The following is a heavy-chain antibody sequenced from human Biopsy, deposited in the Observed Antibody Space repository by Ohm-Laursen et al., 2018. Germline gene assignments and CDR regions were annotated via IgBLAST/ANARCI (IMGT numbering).Heavy chain of an antibody. CDR3: ARDKYRSWNYFDN. CDR2: INPDSGVT. J-gene: IGHJ4*02. Sequence: ASVKVSCKASGYTFSGYYMHWVRQAPGQGLEWMGWINPDSGVTNYAQKFQGRVTMTRDTSIGTAYMELSRLGSDDTAVYYCARDKYRSWNYFDNWGQGSQVTVSS. D-gene: IGHD6-19*01. CDR1: GYTFSGYY. V-gene: IGHV1-2*02.